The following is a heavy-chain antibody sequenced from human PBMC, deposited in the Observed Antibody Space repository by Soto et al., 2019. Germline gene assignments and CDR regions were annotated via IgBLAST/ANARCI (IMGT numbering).Heavy chain of an antibody. CDR3: ARGNIVVVPAANSFDY. D-gene: IGHD2-2*01. J-gene: IGHJ4*02. Sequence: PGGSLRLSCAASGFTFSSYSMNWVRQAPGKGLEWVSSISSSSSYIYYADSVKGRFTISRDNAKNSLYLQMNSLRAEDTAVYYCARGNIVVVPAANSFDYWGQGTLVTVSS. V-gene: IGHV3-21*01. CDR2: ISSSSSYI. CDR1: GFTFSSYS.